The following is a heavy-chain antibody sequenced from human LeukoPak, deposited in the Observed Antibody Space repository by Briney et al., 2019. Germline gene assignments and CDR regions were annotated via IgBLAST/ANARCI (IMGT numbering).Heavy chain of an antibody. CDR1: GFTFNDYY. CDR2: INIGGTNT. J-gene: IGHJ5*02. CDR3: ATDGAGFDT. V-gene: IGHV3-11*01. Sequence: GGSLRLSCAASGFTFNDYYMSWIRQAPGKGLEWLSYINIGGTNTHYADSVKGRFTISRDNAKKSLYLEMNNLRAEDTAVYYCATDGAGFDTWGQGDLVTVSS.